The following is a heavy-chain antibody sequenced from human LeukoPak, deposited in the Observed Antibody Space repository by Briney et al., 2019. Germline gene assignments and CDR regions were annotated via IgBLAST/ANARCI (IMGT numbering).Heavy chain of an antibody. J-gene: IGHJ4*02. CDR3: ARVRYNWNQNSGFDY. V-gene: IGHV1-2*06. D-gene: IGHD1-20*01. CDR1: GYTFTGYY. Sequence: ASVKVSCKASGYTFTGYYMRWVRQAPGQGLEWMGRINPNSGGTNYAQKFHGRVTMTRDTSINTAYMELSRLRSDDTAVYYCARVRYNWNQNSGFDYWGQGTLVTVSP. CDR2: INPNSGGT.